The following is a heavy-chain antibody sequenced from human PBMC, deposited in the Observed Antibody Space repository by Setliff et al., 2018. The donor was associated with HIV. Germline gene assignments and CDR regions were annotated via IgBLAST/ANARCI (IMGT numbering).Heavy chain of an antibody. J-gene: IGHJ3*02. Sequence: AASVKVSCKPSGYSFTNHYMHWVRQAPGQGLEWMGVINPTGGSTRNTQKFQGRVAMTRDTSTSTVYMELSSLRSEDTAVYYCASAGAWQRNALDIWGQGTMGTVS. V-gene: IGHV1-46*01. CDR3: ASAGAWQRNALDI. D-gene: IGHD5-12*01. CDR1: GYSFTNHY. CDR2: INPTGGST.